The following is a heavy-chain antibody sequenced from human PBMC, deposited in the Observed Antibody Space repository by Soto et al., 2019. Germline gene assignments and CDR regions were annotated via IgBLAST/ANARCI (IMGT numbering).Heavy chain of an antibody. D-gene: IGHD2-2*01. Sequence: EVQLLESGGGLVQPGGSLRLSCAASGFTFSSYAMSWVRLAPGKGLEWVSAISGSGGSTYYADSVKGRFTISRDNSKNTLYLQMNSLRAEDTAVYYCAKDPDIVVVPAADDAFDIWGQGTMVTVSS. J-gene: IGHJ3*02. CDR1: GFTFSSYA. CDR2: ISGSGGST. V-gene: IGHV3-23*01. CDR3: AKDPDIVVVPAADDAFDI.